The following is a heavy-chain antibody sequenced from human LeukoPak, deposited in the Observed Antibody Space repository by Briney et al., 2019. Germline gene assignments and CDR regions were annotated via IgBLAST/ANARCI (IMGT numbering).Heavy chain of an antibody. CDR2: INPSGGST. D-gene: IGHD1-26*01. J-gene: IGHJ4*02. Sequence: ASVKVSCKASGYTFTSYYMHWVRQAPGQGLEWMGIINPSGGSTSYAQKFQGRVTMTRDTSTSTVYMELSSLRSEDTAVYYCARDALRSESRGATFDYWGQRTLVTVSS. V-gene: IGHV1-46*01. CDR1: GYTFTSYY. CDR3: ARDALRSESRGATFDY.